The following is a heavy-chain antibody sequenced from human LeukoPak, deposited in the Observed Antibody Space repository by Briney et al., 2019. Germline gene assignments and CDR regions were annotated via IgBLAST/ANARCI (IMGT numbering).Heavy chain of an antibody. D-gene: IGHD1-26*01. CDR2: ISAGRGTT. CDR3: GKSVVGTSEPFFEY. CDR1: GFTLSSYA. V-gene: IGHV3-23*01. Sequence: GGSLRLSCAASGFTLSSYAMNWVRQAPGKGLEWVSSISAGRGTTYYADSVKGRFTISRDNSKNTLYLQMNSLRAEDTAVYFCGKSVVGTSEPFFEYWGQGALVTVSS. J-gene: IGHJ4*02.